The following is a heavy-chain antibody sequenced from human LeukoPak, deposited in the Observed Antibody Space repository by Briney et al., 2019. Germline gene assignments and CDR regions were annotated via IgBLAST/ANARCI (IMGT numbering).Heavy chain of an antibody. CDR2: INHSGST. CDR1: SGSFSGYY. CDR3: ARCPSWLVRNFDY. J-gene: IGHJ4*02. Sequence: SETLSLTCAVYSGSFSGYYWSWIRQPPGKGLEWIGEINHSGSTNYNPSLKSRVTISVDTSKNQFSLKLSSVTAADTAVYYCARCPSWLVRNFDYWGQGTLVTVSS. D-gene: IGHD6-19*01. V-gene: IGHV4-34*01.